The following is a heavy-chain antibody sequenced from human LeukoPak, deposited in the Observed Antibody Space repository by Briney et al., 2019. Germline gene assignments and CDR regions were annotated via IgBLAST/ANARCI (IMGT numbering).Heavy chain of an antibody. CDR2: IKQGGSEK. V-gene: IGHV3-7*01. CDR1: GFTSSNYW. Sequence: GGSLRLSCAASGFTSSNYWMSWVRQAPRKGLEWVANIKQGGSEKYYVDSVKGRFTISRDNAKNSLYLQMNSLRAEDTAVYYCARDRGSSGWYEFDYWGQGTLVTVSS. J-gene: IGHJ4*02. CDR3: ARDRGSSGWYEFDY. D-gene: IGHD6-19*01.